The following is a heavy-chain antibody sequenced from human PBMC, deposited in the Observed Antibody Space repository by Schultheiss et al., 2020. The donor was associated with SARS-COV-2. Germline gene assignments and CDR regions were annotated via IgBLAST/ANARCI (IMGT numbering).Heavy chain of an antibody. CDR3: ARVGRDCSHGICYNAEYFQH. CDR1: GFTFSSYA. Sequence: GGSLRLSCAASGFTFSSYAMSWVRQAPGKGLEWVAVTSNDGSHQYYADSVQGRFTISRDNAKNSLYLQMNSLRAEDTAVYYCARVGRDCSHGICYNAEYFQHWGQGTLVTVSS. V-gene: IGHV3-30*03. D-gene: IGHD2-8*01. CDR2: TSNDGSHQ. J-gene: IGHJ1*01.